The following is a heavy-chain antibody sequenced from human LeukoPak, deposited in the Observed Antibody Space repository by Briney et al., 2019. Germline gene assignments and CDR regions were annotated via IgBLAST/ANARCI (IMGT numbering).Heavy chain of an antibody. V-gene: IGHV4-59*01. D-gene: IGHD1-14*01. CDR1: GGSISSYY. Sequence: SETLSLTCTASGGSISSYYWSWIRQPPGKGLEWIGYIYYSGSTNYNPSLKSRVTISVDTSKNQFSLKLSSVTAADAAVYYCARGDRDAFDIWGQGTMVTVSS. J-gene: IGHJ3*02. CDR3: ARGDRDAFDI. CDR2: IYYSGST.